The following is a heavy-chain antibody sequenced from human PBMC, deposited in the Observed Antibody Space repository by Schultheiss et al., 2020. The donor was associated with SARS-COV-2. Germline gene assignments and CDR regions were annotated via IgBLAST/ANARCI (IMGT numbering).Heavy chain of an antibody. CDR2: ISGSGGST. CDR3: AKPRYYDSSAPGG. D-gene: IGHD3-22*01. J-gene: IGHJ4*02. Sequence: GGSLRLSCAASGFTFSDYYMSWIRQAPGKGLEWVSAISGSGGSTYYADSVKGRFTISRDNSKNTLYLQMNSLRVEDTAVYYCAKPRYYDSSAPGGWGQGTLVTVSS. V-gene: IGHV3-23*01. CDR1: GFTFSDYY.